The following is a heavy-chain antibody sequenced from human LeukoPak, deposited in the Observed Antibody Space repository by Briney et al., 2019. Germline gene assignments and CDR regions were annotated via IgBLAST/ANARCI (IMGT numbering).Heavy chain of an antibody. CDR1: GGSISSYY. CDR3: ARVGGFFAYYYYYGMDV. CDR2: IYYSGST. V-gene: IGHV4-59*01. J-gene: IGHJ6*02. Sequence: SETLSLTCTVSGGSISSYYWSWIRQPPGKGLEWIGYIYYSGSTNYNPSLKSRVTISVDTSKNRFSLKLSSVTAADTAVYYCARVGGFFAYYYYYGMDVWGQGTTVTVSS. D-gene: IGHD3-3*01.